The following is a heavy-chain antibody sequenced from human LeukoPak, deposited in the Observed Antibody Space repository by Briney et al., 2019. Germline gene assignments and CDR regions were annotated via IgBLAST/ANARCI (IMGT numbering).Heavy chain of an antibody. CDR1: GFTFSHYS. D-gene: IGHD1-26*01. CDR3: AKAGELVRFFHMDV. V-gene: IGHV3-21*06. Sequence: GGALRLSCAASGFTFSHYSMNWVRQGPGKGAGWVSSITSSSSYIYYADPVKGRFTISRDNANNSLYLQINNLRVEDTAVYYCAKAGELVRFFHMDVWGRGTTVTVSS. CDR2: ITSSSSYI. J-gene: IGHJ6*03.